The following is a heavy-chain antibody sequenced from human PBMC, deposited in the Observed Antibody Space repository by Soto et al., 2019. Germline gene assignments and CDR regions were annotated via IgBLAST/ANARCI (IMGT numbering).Heavy chain of an antibody. V-gene: IGHV1-69*01. D-gene: IGHD1-26*01. CDR1: GGTFSSYS. Sequence: QVQLVQSGAEVKKPGSSVKVSCKASGGTFSSYSINWVRLAPGQGLEWMGEIIPIFGTANYAQKFQGRVTITADESTSTAYMELSSLRSEDTAGYYCARDGGRHSGGIDYWGQGTLVTVSS. CDR2: IIPIFGTA. CDR3: ARDGGRHSGGIDY. J-gene: IGHJ4*02.